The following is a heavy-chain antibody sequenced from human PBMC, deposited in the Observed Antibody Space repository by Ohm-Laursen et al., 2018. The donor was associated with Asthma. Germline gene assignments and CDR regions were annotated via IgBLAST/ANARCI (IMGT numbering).Heavy chain of an antibody. Sequence: SQTLSLTCPVSGGSISSGGYYWSWIRQHPGKGLEWIGYIYYSGSTYYNPSLKSRVTISVDTSKNQFSLKLSSVTAADTAVYYCARFRGVAAARRGAFDIWGQGTMVTVSS. CDR1: GGSISSGGYY. CDR3: ARFRGVAAARRGAFDI. CDR2: IYYSGST. J-gene: IGHJ3*02. D-gene: IGHD6-13*01. V-gene: IGHV4-31*03.